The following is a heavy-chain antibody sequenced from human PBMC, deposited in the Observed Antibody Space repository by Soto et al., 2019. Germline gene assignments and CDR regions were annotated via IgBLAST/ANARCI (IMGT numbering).Heavy chain of an antibody. Sequence: ESGGGVVQPGRSLRLSCAASGFTFSSYGMHWVRQAPGKGLEWVAVIWYDGSNKYYADSVKGRFTISRDNSKNTLYLQMNSLRAEDTAVYYCARDSGSSGSFDYWGQGTLVTVSS. CDR3: ARDSGSSGSFDY. CDR1: GFTFSSYG. D-gene: IGHD6-19*01. CDR2: IWYDGSNK. V-gene: IGHV3-33*01. J-gene: IGHJ4*02.